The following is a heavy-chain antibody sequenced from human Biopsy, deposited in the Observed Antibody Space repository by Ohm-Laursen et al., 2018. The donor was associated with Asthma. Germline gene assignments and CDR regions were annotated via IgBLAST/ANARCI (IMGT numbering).Heavy chain of an antibody. CDR3: ARFQVGYSSGWSLLLKKIYYSGMDV. V-gene: IGHV1-69*01. Sequence: SSVKVSCKASGGMFGNYAISWVRQAPGLGLEWMGGISPIFGSSNYAQKFQGRVTITADESTSTAYMEVTSLRSEDTAIYYCARFQVGYSSGWSLLLKKIYYSGMDVWGQGTAVTVSS. CDR1: GGMFGNYA. D-gene: IGHD6-19*01. J-gene: IGHJ6*02. CDR2: ISPIFGSS.